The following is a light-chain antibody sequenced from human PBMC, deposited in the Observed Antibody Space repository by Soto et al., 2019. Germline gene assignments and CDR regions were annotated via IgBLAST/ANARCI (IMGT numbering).Light chain of an antibody. Sequence: QSVLTQPASVSASPGQSITISCTETNSDIGTLNSVSWYQQFPGKAPKLMIFGVSVRPSGVSTRFSGSKFGNTAFLYISVLQAEDEADYYCSSYTSSRTYVFGSGTKLTVL. V-gene: IGLV2-14*01. CDR2: GVS. J-gene: IGLJ1*01. CDR1: NSDIGTLNS. CDR3: SSYTSSRTYV.